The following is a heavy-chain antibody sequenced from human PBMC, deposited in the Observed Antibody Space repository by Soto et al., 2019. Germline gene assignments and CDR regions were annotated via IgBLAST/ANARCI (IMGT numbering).Heavy chain of an antibody. Sequence: ASVKVSCKASGYTFTGYYMHWVRQAPGQGLEWMGWINPNSGGTNYAQKFQGRVTMTRDTSISTAYMELSRLRSDDTAVYYCARDLLGIVEARALYYYYGMDVWGKGTTVPVSS. J-gene: IGHJ6*04. CDR1: GYTFTGYY. CDR2: INPNSGGT. D-gene: IGHD1-26*01. CDR3: ARDLLGIVEARALYYYYGMDV. V-gene: IGHV1-2*02.